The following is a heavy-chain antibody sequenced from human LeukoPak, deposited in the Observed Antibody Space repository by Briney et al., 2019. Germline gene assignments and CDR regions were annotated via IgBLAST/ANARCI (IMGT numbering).Heavy chain of an antibody. CDR2: INPSGGST. J-gene: IGHJ4*02. V-gene: IGHV1-46*01. Sequence: ASVKVSCKASGYTFTSYYMHWVRQAPGQGLEWMGIINPSGGSTSYAQKFQGRVTMTRDTSTSTVYMELSSLRSEDTAVYYCARALRYCSGGSRYSFDYWGQGTLVTVSS. CDR1: GYTFTSYY. D-gene: IGHD2-15*01. CDR3: ARALRYCSGGSRYSFDY.